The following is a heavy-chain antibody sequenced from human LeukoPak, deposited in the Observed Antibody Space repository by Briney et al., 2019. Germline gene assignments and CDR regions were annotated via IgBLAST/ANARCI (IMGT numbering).Heavy chain of an antibody. Sequence: ASVYDSCKASGYTFTVYYMHWVRQAPGKGLEWMGWINPNSGGTNYAQNFQGRVTMTRDTSISTAYMELSRLRSDDTAVYYCARDGNWGSLRGAFVIWGQGTMVSVSS. D-gene: IGHD7-27*01. J-gene: IGHJ3*02. CDR2: INPNSGGT. CDR3: ARDGNWGSLRGAFVI. CDR1: GYTFTVYY. V-gene: IGHV1-2*02.